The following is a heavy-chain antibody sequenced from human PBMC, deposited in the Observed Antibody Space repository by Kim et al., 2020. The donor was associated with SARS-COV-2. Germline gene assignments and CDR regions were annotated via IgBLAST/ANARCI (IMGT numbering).Heavy chain of an antibody. J-gene: IGHJ5*02. V-gene: IGHV3-30*02. Sequence: DGSNKYYADSVQGRFTISRDNSKNTLYLQMNSLRAEDTAVYYCAKGPFDPWGQGTLVTVSS. CDR3: AKGPFDP. CDR2: DGSNK.